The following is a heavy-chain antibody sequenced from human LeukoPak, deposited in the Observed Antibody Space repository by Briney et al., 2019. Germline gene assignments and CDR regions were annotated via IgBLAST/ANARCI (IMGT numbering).Heavy chain of an antibody. D-gene: IGHD6-19*01. Sequence: RAGGSLRLSCAAFGFTFDDYGMSWVRQAPGKGLEWVSGINWNGGSTGYADSVKGRFTISRDNAKSSLYLQMNSLRAEDTALYYCAKDLGHGAAVAGTITKDAPVWGQGTLVTVSS. V-gene: IGHV3-20*04. CDR1: GFTFDDYG. CDR3: AKDLGHGAAVAGTITKDAPV. CDR2: INWNGGST. J-gene: IGHJ4*02.